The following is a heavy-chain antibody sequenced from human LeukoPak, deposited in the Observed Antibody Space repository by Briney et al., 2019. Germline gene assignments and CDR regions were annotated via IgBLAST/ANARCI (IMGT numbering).Heavy chain of an antibody. CDR2: IYPRDSDT. Sequence: GESLKISCKGSGYKFTNYWIAWVRQMPGQGLELLGIIYPRDSDTRYSPSFQGQVTISVDTSIDTAYLQWSSVRASDTAMYYCARLLAAPYYINYWGQGTLVTVSS. CDR1: GYKFTNYW. J-gene: IGHJ4*02. D-gene: IGHD6-25*01. CDR3: ARLLAAPYYINY. V-gene: IGHV5-51*01.